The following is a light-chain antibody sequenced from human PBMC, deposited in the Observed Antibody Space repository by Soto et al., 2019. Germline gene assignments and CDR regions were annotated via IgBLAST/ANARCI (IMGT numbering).Light chain of an antibody. V-gene: IGKV3D-20*02. J-gene: IGKJ5*01. Sequence: IVLPQSPGTLSLSPGARAPLSCRASESLNMRYLAWYQQKPGPAPRLLIYDASNRPTDIPARFSGSGSGPDFTLTISSLEPEDFAVYYCQHRSNWPRTYGQGTRVDIK. CDR2: DAS. CDR1: ESLNMRY. CDR3: QHRSNWPRT.